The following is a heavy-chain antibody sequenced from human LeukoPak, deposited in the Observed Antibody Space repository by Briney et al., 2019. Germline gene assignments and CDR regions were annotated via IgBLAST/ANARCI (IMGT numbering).Heavy chain of an antibody. J-gene: IGHJ4*02. Sequence: GGSLRLSCAASGFTFSSYAMSWVRQAPGKGLEWVSAISGSGGSTYYADSVKGRFTISRDNSKNTLCLQMNSLRAEDTAIYYCAKRVTNTVAEHIDYWGQGTLVTVSS. V-gene: IGHV3-23*01. CDR2: ISGSGGST. CDR3: AKRVTNTVAEHIDY. CDR1: GFTFSSYA. D-gene: IGHD4-23*01.